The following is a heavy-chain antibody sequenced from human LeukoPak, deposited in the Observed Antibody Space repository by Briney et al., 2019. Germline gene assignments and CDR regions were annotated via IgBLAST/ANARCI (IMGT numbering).Heavy chain of an antibody. Sequence: GGSLRLSCAASGFTFSSYGMHWVRQAPGKGLEWVAVIWYDGSNKYYADSVKGRFTISRDNSKNTLYLQMNSLRAEDTAVYYCARGGYSNANKFYYYGMDVWGQGTTVTV. D-gene: IGHD4-11*01. CDR2: IWYDGSNK. CDR3: ARGGYSNANKFYYYGMDV. V-gene: IGHV3-33*01. CDR1: GFTFSSYG. J-gene: IGHJ6*02.